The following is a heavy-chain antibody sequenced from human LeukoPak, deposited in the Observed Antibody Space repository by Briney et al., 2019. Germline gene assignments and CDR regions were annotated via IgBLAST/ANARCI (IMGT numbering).Heavy chain of an antibody. V-gene: IGHV1-2*02. Sequence: ASVKVSCMTSGYSFTSYYIHWVRQAPGQGLEWMAWINPSSGGTEYAQKFQGRVTMTGDTSISTAYMDLSRLRSDDTAVYYCARDRGSSWYVDYWGQGTLVTVSS. CDR1: GYSFTSYY. CDR3: ARDRGSSWYVDY. J-gene: IGHJ4*02. CDR2: INPSSGGT. D-gene: IGHD6-13*01.